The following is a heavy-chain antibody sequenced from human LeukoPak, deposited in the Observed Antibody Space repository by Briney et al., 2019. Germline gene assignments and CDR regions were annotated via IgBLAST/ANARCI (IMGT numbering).Heavy chain of an antibody. J-gene: IGHJ4*02. CDR3: AREPAGEVSSAFDY. CDR1: GYTFTTYY. V-gene: IGHV1-46*01. CDR2: INPGGGIT. D-gene: IGHD3-10*01. Sequence: ASVKVSCKASGYTFTTYYVHWVRQAPGQGLEWLGIINPGGGITTYAQKFQDRVTMTRDMSTSTVYMELSSLRSEDTAIYYCAREPAGEVSSAFDYWGQGTLVTVSS.